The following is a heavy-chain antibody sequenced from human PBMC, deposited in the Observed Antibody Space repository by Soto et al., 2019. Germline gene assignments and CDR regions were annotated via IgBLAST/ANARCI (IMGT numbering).Heavy chain of an antibody. Sequence: GGSLRLSCAASGFTFSSYAMSWVRQAPGKGLEWVSAISGSGGSTYYADSVKGRFTISRDNSKNTLYLQMNSLRAEDTAVYYCAKGGEMATITGDAFDIWGQGTMVTVSS. V-gene: IGHV3-23*01. CDR2: ISGSGGST. J-gene: IGHJ3*02. CDR1: GFTFSSYA. CDR3: AKGGEMATITGDAFDI. D-gene: IGHD5-12*01.